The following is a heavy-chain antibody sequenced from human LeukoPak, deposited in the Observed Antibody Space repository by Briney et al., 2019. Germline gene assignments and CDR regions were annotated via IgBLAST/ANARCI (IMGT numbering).Heavy chain of an antibody. CDR3: AREYYDFWSGLYYYYMDV. Sequence: GGSLRLSCAASGFTVSSNYMSWVRQAPGKGLEWVSVIYSGGSTYYADSVKGRFTISRDNSKSTLYLQMNSLRAEDTAVYYCAREYYDFWSGLYYYYMDVWGKGTTVTVSS. CDR2: IYSGGST. D-gene: IGHD3-3*01. J-gene: IGHJ6*03. CDR1: GFTVSSNY. V-gene: IGHV3-66*02.